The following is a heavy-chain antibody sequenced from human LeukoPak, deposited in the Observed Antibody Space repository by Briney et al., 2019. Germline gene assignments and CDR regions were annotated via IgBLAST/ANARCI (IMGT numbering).Heavy chain of an antibody. CDR2: ISAYNGNT. J-gene: IGHJ4*02. Sequence: ASVKVSCXASGYTFTNYGISWVRQARGQGLEWMGWISAYNGNTNYAQKLQGRVTMTTDTSTSTAYMELRSLRSDDTAVYYCARSWPIVVVPAASAAGDYWGQGTLVTVSS. CDR3: ARSWPIVVVPAASAAGDY. V-gene: IGHV1-18*01. CDR1: GYTFTNYG. D-gene: IGHD2-2*01.